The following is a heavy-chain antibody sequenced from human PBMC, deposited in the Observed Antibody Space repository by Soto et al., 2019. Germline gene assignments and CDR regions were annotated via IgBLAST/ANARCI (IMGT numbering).Heavy chain of an antibody. V-gene: IGHV1-18*01. CDR1: GYTFASYG. CDR2: ISPYDGYT. CDR3: ARGGYYDSSGARNYYFYGMNV. J-gene: IGHJ6*02. D-gene: IGHD3-22*01. Sequence: QVQLVQSGAEVKKPGASVKVSCKASGYTFASYGINWVRQAPGQGLEWLGWISPYDGYTHYAQILQGRVSMTTDTSTKTAYMELRSLRSDDTAMCYCARGGYYDSSGARNYYFYGMNVWGQGTTVTVSS.